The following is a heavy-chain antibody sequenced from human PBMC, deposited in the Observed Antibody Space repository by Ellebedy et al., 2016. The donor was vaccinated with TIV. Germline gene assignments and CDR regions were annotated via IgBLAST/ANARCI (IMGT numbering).Heavy chain of an antibody. Sequence: MPSETLSLTCSVSGGSISRYYWSWIRQPPGKGLEWIGYVYYSGSTNYSPSLKSRVTISVDTSKNQFSLKLSSVTAADTAVYYCARDTTDYYYGSGSYYKWFDPWGQGTLVTVSS. CDR1: GGSISRYY. CDR3: ARDTTDYYYGSGSYYKWFDP. J-gene: IGHJ5*02. CDR2: VYYSGST. D-gene: IGHD3-10*01. V-gene: IGHV4-59*01.